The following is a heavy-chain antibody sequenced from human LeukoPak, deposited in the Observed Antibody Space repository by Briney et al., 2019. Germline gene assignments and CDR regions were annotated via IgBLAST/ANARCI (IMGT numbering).Heavy chain of an antibody. CDR3: ATRAAAGYYYGMDV. CDR1: GFTFSSYA. CDR2: ISGSGGST. J-gene: IGHJ6*02. D-gene: IGHD6-13*01. Sequence: GGSLRLSCAASGFTFSSYAMSWVRQAPGKGLEWVSAISGSGGSTYYVDSVKGRFNISRDNSKNTLYLQMNSLRAEDTAVYYCATRAAAGYYYGMDVWGQGTTVTVSS. V-gene: IGHV3-23*01.